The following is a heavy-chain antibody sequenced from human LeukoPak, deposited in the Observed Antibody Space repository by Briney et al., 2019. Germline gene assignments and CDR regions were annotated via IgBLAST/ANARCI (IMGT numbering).Heavy chain of an antibody. CDR1: GFTFSSYA. J-gene: IGHJ6*02. CDR3: AKAMSYGDSRPYYGMDV. V-gene: IGHV3-23*01. CDR2: ISGSGGST. Sequence: PGGSLRLSCAASGFTFSSYAMSWVRQAPGKGLEWVSAISGSGGSTYYADSVKGRFTISRDNSKNTLYLQMNSLRAEDTAVYYCAKAMSYGDSRPYYGMDVWGQGTTVTVSS. D-gene: IGHD4-17*01.